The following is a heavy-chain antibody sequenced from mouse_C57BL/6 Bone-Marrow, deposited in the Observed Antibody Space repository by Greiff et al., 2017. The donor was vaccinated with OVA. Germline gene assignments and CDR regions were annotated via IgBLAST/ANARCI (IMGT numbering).Heavy chain of an antibody. CDR3: ARRGAYYSNYEGFAY. V-gene: IGHV5-4*03. D-gene: IGHD2-5*01. CDR1: GFTFSSYA. CDR2: ISDGGSYT. Sequence: EVQVVESGGGLVKPGGSLKLSCAASGFTFSSYAMSWVRQTPEKRLEWVATISDGGSYTYYPDNVKGRFTISRDNAKNNLYLQMSHLKSEDTAMYYCARRGAYYSNYEGFAYWGQGTLVTVSA. J-gene: IGHJ3*01.